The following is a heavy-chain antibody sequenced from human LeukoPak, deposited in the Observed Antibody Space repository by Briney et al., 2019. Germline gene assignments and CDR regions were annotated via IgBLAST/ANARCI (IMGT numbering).Heavy chain of an antibody. V-gene: IGHV3-23*01. Sequence: GGSLRLSCAASGFTFSNNAISWVRQAPGKGLEWVSTVSGIAGRTDYADSVKGRFTISRDNLKNTLYLQMNGLRAEDTAVYYCAKNRGHCVDGVCHNYYYMDVWGKGTTVTVSS. CDR3: AKNRGHCVDGVCHNYYYMDV. D-gene: IGHD2-8*02. J-gene: IGHJ6*03. CDR2: VSGIAGRT. CDR1: GFTFSNNA.